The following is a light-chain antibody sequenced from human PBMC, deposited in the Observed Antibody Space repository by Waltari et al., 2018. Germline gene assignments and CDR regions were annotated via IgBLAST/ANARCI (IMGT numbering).Light chain of an antibody. Sequence: SQSLAFSDGNTYLNWFHQRPGQSPRRLIYKVSNRESGVPDRISGSGSGTDFALKISRVEAEDVGVYYCMEGAQWYTFGQGTKLEIK. CDR2: KVS. CDR3: MEGAQWYT. V-gene: IGKV2-30*01. CDR1: QSLAFSDGNTY. J-gene: IGKJ2*01.